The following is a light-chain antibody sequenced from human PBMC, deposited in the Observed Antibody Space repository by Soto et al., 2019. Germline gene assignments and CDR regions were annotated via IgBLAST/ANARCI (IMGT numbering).Light chain of an antibody. J-gene: IGLJ2*01. CDR2: EAS. CDR3: CSYAGSSTVV. Sequence: HSALTQPASVSGSPGRSITTACIGTSSDVGSYNLVSWYQQHPGKAPKLMIYEASKRPSGVSNRFSGSQSGNTAYLTISGLQAEDEADYYCCSYAGSSTVVFGGGTKLTVL. CDR1: SSDVGSYNL. V-gene: IGLV2-23*01.